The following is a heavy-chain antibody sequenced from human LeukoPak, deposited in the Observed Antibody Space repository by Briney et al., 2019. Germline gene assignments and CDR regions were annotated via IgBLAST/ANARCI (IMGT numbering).Heavy chain of an antibody. CDR3: ARGYCSGGTCYRTFFDY. V-gene: IGHV4-59*01. J-gene: IGHJ4*02. CDR1: AGSISSNY. D-gene: IGHD2-15*01. CDR2: ITYSGST. Sequence: SETLSLTCTVSAGSISSNYWSWIRQQPGKGLEWIGYITYSGSTNYNSTLKSRATISVDTSKNQFSLKLSSVTAADTAVYYCARGYCSGGTCYRTFFDYWGQGTLVTVSS.